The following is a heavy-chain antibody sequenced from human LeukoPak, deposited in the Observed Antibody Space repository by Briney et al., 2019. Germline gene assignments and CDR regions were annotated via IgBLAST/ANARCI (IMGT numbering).Heavy chain of an antibody. CDR2: MNPNSGNT. V-gene: IGHV1-8*02. CDR1: GYTFTGYY. D-gene: IGHD2-2*02. CDR3: ARGVPAAIFYDYYYMDV. J-gene: IGHJ6*03. Sequence: ASVKVSCKASGYTFTGYYMHWVRQAPGQGLEWMGWMNPNSGNTGYAQKFQGRVTMTRNTSISTAYMELSSLRSEDTAVYYCARGVPAAIFYDYYYMDVWGKGTTVTVSS.